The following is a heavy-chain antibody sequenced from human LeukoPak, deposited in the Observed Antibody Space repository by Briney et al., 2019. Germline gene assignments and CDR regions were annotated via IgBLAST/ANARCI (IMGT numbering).Heavy chain of an antibody. J-gene: IGHJ4*02. V-gene: IGHV3-30*18. Sequence: GGSLRLSCAASGFTFSSYGVHWVRQAPGKGLEWVAVISSDGSIKYYADSVKGRFTISRDNPKNTLYLQMNSLRAEDTAVFYCAKALSRSSGWYYFDSWGQGTLVTVSS. CDR1: GFTFSSYG. CDR2: ISSDGSIK. D-gene: IGHD6-19*01. CDR3: AKALSRSSGWYYFDS.